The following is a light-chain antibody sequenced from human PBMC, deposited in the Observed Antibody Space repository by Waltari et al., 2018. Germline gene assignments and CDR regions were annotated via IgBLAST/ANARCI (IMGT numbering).Light chain of an antibody. V-gene: IGKV4-1*01. J-gene: IGKJ1*01. CDR3: QQSYSPHRT. CDR2: WAS. Sequence: DIMMTQSPDPLAVSLGERATIHCQSRQSVLYSSNNKNYLAWYQQKPGQPPKLLIYWASIRESGVPDRFSGSGSETDFTLTISSLQAEDVAVYYCQQSYSPHRTFGQGTRVEIK. CDR1: QSVLYSSNNKNY.